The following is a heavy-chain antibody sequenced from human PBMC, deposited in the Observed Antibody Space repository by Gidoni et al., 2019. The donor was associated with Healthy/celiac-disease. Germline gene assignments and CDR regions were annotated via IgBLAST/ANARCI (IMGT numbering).Heavy chain of an antibody. CDR3: TTAPEMATISSPDAFDI. Sequence: EVQLVESGGGLVKPGGSLRLSCAASGFTFSNAWMNWVRQAPGKGLEWVGRIKSKTDGGTTDYAAPVKGRFTISRDDSKNTLYLQMNSLKTEDTAVYYCTTAPEMATISSPDAFDIWGQGTMVTVSS. CDR2: IKSKTDGGTT. D-gene: IGHD5-12*01. V-gene: IGHV3-15*07. CDR1: GFTFSNAW. J-gene: IGHJ3*02.